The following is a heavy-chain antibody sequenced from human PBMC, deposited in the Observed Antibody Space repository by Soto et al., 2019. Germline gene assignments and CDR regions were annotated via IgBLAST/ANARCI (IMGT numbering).Heavy chain of an antibody. CDR2: IFWDDDK. CDR3: AHRLGEFGSRLAFDY. Sequence: QVTLKESGPPLVKPTQTLTLTCTFSGFSLSSSGVSVGWIRQPPGKALEWLALIFWDDDKRYSPSLKSRLTITKDTSGNQVVLTLTDMDPVDTATYYCAHRLGEFGSRLAFDYWGQGTLVTVSS. V-gene: IGHV2-5*02. D-gene: IGHD3-16*01. CDR1: GFSLSSSGVS. J-gene: IGHJ4*02.